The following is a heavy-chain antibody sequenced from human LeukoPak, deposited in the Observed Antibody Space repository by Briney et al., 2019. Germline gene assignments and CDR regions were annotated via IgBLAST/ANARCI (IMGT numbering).Heavy chain of an antibody. CDR2: TYYRSKWYN. J-gene: IGHJ4*02. CDR3: ARGFHSFYFDY. V-gene: IGHV6-1*01. D-gene: IGHD2-15*01. Sequence: SQTLSLTCAISGDSVSSNSAAWSWMRQSPSRGLEWLGRTYYRSKWYNDYAGSVRGRITINPDTSKNQFSLQLDSVTPEDTAVYYCARGFHSFYFDYWGQGTLVTVSS. CDR1: GDSVSSNSAA.